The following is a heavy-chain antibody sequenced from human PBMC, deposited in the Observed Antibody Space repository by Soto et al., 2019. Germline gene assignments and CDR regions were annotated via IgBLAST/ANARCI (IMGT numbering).Heavy chain of an antibody. J-gene: IGHJ5*02. Sequence: SLRLACVASGFTFDDYALQGGRQAAGKGLEWVWGISWNGAATGYADAVKGRSTISRDNAKNSLYLQMSSLRPEDRAIYYCASLAHDGSWFDRWGQGNLVTVSS. CDR2: ISWNGAAT. CDR1: GFTFDDYA. V-gene: IGHV3-9*01. D-gene: IGHD3-10*01. CDR3: ASLAHDGSWFDR.